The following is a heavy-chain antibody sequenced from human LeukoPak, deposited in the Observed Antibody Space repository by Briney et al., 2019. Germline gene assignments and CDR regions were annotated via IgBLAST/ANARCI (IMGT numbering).Heavy chain of an antibody. CDR2: IYSGGYT. CDR3: AKYYYDGGAYSFDY. V-gene: IGHV3-53*01. CDR1: GFTVSSNY. Sequence: PGGSLRLSCAASGFTVSSNYMSWVRQAPGKGLEWVSLIYSGGYTYYADSVKGRFTISRDNSKNTLYLQMNSLRAEDTAVYYCAKYYYDGGAYSFDYWGQGTLVTVSS. J-gene: IGHJ4*02. D-gene: IGHD3-22*01.